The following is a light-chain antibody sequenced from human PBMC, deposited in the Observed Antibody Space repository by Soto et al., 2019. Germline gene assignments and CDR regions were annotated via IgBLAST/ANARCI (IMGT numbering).Light chain of an antibody. CDR2: MGS. CDR1: QSVLHSNGYNF. CDR3: MQALQTPRT. J-gene: IGKJ1*01. Sequence: DIVMTQSPLSLPVTPGESASISCRSSQSVLHSNGYNFLDWYLQKPGQSPQLLIYMGSNRASGVPDRFSGSGSDTEFTLKISSVEAEDVGVYYCMQALQTPRTFGQGTKVQIK. V-gene: IGKV2-28*01.